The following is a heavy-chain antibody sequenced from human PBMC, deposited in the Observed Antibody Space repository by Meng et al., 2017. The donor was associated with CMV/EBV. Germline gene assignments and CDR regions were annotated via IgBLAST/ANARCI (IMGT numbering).Heavy chain of an antibody. CDR1: GYTFIDHY. Sequence: ASVKVSCKASGYTFIDHYIHWVRQAPGQGLEWTGWINPDSGGTNYARKFQGRVTMTRDTSISTAYMELSRLTPDDTAVYYCARYRVDIVATTPFDYWGQGTLVTVYS. V-gene: IGHV1-2*02. CDR2: INPDSGGT. D-gene: IGHD5-12*01. J-gene: IGHJ4*02. CDR3: ARYRVDIVATTPFDY.